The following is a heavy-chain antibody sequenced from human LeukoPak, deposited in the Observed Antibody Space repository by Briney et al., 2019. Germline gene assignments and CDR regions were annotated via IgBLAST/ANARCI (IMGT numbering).Heavy chain of an antibody. D-gene: IGHD2-15*01. CDR3: ARGGSPHFYYYYMDV. CDR1: GFTFSAYA. CDR2: IIGRGNSA. J-gene: IGHJ6*03. Sequence: PGGSLRLSCEASGFTFSAYAMNWVRQAPGKGLEWVSSIIGRGNSAYYADSVKGRFTIFRDNSKSRLFLQMNRLRVADTAVYYCARGGSPHFYYYYMDVWGKGSTVTVSS. V-gene: IGHV3-23*01.